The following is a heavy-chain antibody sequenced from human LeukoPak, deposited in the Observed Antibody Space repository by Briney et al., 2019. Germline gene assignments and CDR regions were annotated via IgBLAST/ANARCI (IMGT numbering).Heavy chain of an antibody. J-gene: IGHJ6*02. CDR2: ISRSSSYI. V-gene: IGHV3-21*01. CDR1: GFTFSSYY. D-gene: IGHD2-2*01. Sequence: GGSLRLSCAASGFTFSSYYMNWVRQAPGKGLEWVSSISRSSSYIYYADSVKGRFTVSEDNAKNSLYLQMNSLRGEDTAAYYCARVGCSSSSCPMDVWGQGTTVTVSS. CDR3: ARVGCSSSSCPMDV.